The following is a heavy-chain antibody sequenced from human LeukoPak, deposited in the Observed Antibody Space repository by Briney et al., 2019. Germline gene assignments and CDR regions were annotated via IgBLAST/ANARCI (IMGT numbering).Heavy chain of an antibody. Sequence: GGSLRLSCAASGFTFSSYSMNWVRQAPGKGLEWVSSISSSSSYIYYADSVKGRFTISRDNAKNSLYLQMNSLRAEDTAVYYCARPARYQLLYEEDYYYGTDVWGQGTTVTVSS. V-gene: IGHV3-21*01. CDR3: ARPARYQLLYEEDYYYGTDV. J-gene: IGHJ6*02. CDR2: ISSSSSYI. CDR1: GFTFSSYS. D-gene: IGHD2-2*02.